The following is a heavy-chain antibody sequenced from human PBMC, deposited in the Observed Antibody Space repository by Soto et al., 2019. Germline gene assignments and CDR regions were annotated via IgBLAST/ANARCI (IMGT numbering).Heavy chain of an antibody. Sequence: GGSLRLTCAASGFTFSSYAMSWVRQAPGKGLEWVSAISGSGGSTYYADSVKGRFTISRDNSKNTLYLQMNSLRAEDTAVYYCAKNTRGYSYGRIYWGQGTLVTVSS. CDR3: AKNTRGYSYGRIY. D-gene: IGHD5-18*01. CDR1: GFTFSSYA. CDR2: ISGSGGST. J-gene: IGHJ4*02. V-gene: IGHV3-23*01.